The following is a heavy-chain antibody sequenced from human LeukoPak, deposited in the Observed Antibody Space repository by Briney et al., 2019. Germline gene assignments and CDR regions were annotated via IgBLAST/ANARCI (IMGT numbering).Heavy chain of an antibody. D-gene: IGHD3-22*01. CDR3: ARDSRYYDSSGYYYDAFDI. CDR1: GFTFDDYG. Sequence: PGGSLRLSCAASGFTFDDYGMSWVRQAPGKGLEWVSGINWNGGSTGYADSVKGRFTISRDNAKNSLYLQMNSLRAEDTALYYCARDSRYYDSSGYYYDAFDIWGQGTMVTVSS. J-gene: IGHJ3*02. V-gene: IGHV3-20*04. CDR2: INWNGGST.